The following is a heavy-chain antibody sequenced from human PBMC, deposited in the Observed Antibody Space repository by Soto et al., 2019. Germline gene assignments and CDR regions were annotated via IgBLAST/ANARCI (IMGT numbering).Heavy chain of an antibody. CDR2: INHSGST. CDR1: GGSFSGYY. Sequence: SETLSLTYAVYGGSFSGYYWSWIRQPPGKGLEWIGEINHSGSTNYNPSLKSRVTISVDTSKNQFSLKLSSVTAADTAVYYCARVRRFRPTSGWPRGVGWFDPWGQGTLVTVSS. CDR3: ARVRRFRPTSGWPRGVGWFDP. D-gene: IGHD6-19*01. J-gene: IGHJ5*02. V-gene: IGHV4-34*01.